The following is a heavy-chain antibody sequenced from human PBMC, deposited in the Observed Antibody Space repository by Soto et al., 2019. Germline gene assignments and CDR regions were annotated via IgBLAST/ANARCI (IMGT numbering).Heavy chain of an antibody. CDR2: MNPNSGNT. Sequence: QVQLVQSGAEVKKPGASVKVSCKASGYTFTSYDINWVRQATGQGLEWMGWMNPNSGNTGYAQKFQGRVTMTRNTSISTAYMELSSLRSEDTAVYYCARDTEYSSSYYYGMDVWGQGTTVTVSS. V-gene: IGHV1-8*01. J-gene: IGHJ6*02. CDR3: ARDTEYSSSYYYGMDV. CDR1: GYTFTSYD. D-gene: IGHD6-6*01.